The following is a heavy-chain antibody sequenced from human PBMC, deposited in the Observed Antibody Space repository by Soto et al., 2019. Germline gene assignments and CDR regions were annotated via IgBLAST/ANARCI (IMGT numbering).Heavy chain of an antibody. Sequence: LRETLSLTCTVSGGSISKSYWGWIRQPPGKGLDWIGYISYTGSTNYNPSLKSRVTISLDTSKNQFSLKMSSMTTADTAVYYCARRGDYSSGWWAFDIGGKGTLVPFSS. CDR3: ARRGDYSSGWWAFDI. CDR1: GGSISKSY. J-gene: IGHJ3*02. CDR2: ISYTGST. D-gene: IGHD6-13*01. V-gene: IGHV4-59*01.